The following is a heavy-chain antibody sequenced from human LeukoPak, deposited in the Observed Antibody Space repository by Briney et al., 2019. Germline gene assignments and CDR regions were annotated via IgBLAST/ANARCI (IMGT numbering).Heavy chain of an antibody. CDR3: ARDEYDYVWGSYRRIDY. J-gene: IGHJ4*02. Sequence: GASVKVSCKASGYTFTGYYMHWVRQAPGQGLEWMGRINPNSGGTNYAQKFQGRVTMTRDTSISTAYMKLSRLRSDDTAVYYCARDEYDYVWGSYRRIDYWGQGTLVTVSS. V-gene: IGHV1-2*06. CDR2: INPNSGGT. D-gene: IGHD3-16*02. CDR1: GYTFTGYY.